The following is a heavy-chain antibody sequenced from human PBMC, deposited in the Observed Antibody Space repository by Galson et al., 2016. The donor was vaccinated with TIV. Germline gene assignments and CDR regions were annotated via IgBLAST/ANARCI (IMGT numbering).Heavy chain of an antibody. CDR2: ISGGGGGT. J-gene: IGHJ5*02. CDR1: GFTFRSYA. V-gene: IGHV3-23*01. D-gene: IGHD6-13*01. CDR3: ATSWGNIAAAGRNWFDP. Sequence: SLRLSCAASGFTFRSYAMSWVRQAPGKGLEWVSVISGGGGGTIYTDSVKGRFTISRDNSKSTLYLQMNSLRVEDTGSYYCATSWGNIAAAGRNWFDPWGQGTLVTVSS.